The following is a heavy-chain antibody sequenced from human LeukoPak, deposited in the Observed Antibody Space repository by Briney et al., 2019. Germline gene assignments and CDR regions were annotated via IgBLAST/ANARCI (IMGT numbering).Heavy chain of an antibody. V-gene: IGHV3-21*01. CDR3: ARARYQEMATRGPFDY. Sequence: GGSLRLSCAASGFTFSSHTMNWVRQAPGKGLEWVSSISSTSTSIYHADSVKGRFTISRDNAKNSLYLQMNSLRAEDTAVYYCARARYQEMATRGPFDYWGQGTLVTVSS. CDR2: ISSTSTSI. D-gene: IGHD5-24*01. CDR1: GFTFSSHT. J-gene: IGHJ4*02.